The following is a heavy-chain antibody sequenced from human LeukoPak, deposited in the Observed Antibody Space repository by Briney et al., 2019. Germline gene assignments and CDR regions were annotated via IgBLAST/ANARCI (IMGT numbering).Heavy chain of an antibody. J-gene: IGHJ5*02. Sequence: VASVKVSCKASGYTFTGYYMHWVRQAPGQGLEWMGWINPNSGGTNYAQKFQGRVTMTRDTSISTAYMELSRLRSDDTAVYYCARDCTYSSSWRRKKRNWFDPWGQGTLVTVSS. V-gene: IGHV1-2*02. CDR2: INPNSGGT. D-gene: IGHD6-13*01. CDR1: GYTFTGYY. CDR3: ARDCTYSSSWRRKKRNWFDP.